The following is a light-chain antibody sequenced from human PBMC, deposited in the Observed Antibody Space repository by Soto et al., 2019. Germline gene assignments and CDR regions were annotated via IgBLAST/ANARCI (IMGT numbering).Light chain of an antibody. J-gene: IGLJ1*01. Sequence: QSVLTQPPSVSAAPGQKVTISCSGSSSNIGSNFVSWYQQLPGTAPKLLIYDNNKRPSGIPDRFSGSKSGTSATLGITGLQTGDEADYYCGTWDSSLSAHVFGTGTKVTVL. CDR3: GTWDSSLSAHV. CDR1: SSNIGSNF. CDR2: DNN. V-gene: IGLV1-51*01.